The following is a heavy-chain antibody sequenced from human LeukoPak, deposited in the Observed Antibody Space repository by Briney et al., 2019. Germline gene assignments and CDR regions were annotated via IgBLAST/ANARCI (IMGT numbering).Heavy chain of an antibody. CDR1: GGSISSSNW. V-gene: IGHV4-4*02. CDR3: ARRRYFDWLLSAFDI. D-gene: IGHD3-9*01. J-gene: IGHJ3*02. Sequence: SGTLSLTCAVSGGSISSSNWWRWVRPPPGKGLEWIGEIYHSGSTNYNPSLKSRVTISVDKSKNQFSLKLSSVTAADTAVYYCARRRYFDWLLSAFDIWGQGTMVTVSS. CDR2: IYHSGST.